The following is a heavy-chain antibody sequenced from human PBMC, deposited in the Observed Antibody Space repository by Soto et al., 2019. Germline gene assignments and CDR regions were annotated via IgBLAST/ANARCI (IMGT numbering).Heavy chain of an antibody. J-gene: IGHJ5*02. CDR3: ARGRIVVVPAAKRNWFDP. CDR2: INHSGST. D-gene: IGHD2-2*01. CDR1: GGSFSGYY. V-gene: IGHV4-34*01. Sequence: ETLSLTCAVYGGSFSGYYWSWIRQPPGKGLEWIGEINHSGSTNYNPSLKSRVTISVDTSKNQFSLKLSSVTAADTAVYYCARGRIVVVPAAKRNWFDPWGQGTLVTVSS.